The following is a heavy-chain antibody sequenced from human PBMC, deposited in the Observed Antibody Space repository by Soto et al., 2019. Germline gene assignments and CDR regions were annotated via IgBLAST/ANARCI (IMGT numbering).Heavy chain of an antibody. CDR1: GFTFSNAW. D-gene: IGHD4-17*01. CDR2: IKSKTDGGTT. J-gene: IGHJ6*02. CDR3: STVTTWYYYYGMDV. V-gene: IGHV3-15*01. Sequence: PGGSLRLSCAASGFTFSNAWMSWVRQAPGKGLEWVGRIKSKTDGGTTDYAAPVKGRFTISRDDSKNTLYLQMNSLKTEDTAVYYCSTVTTWYYYYGMDVWGQGTTVTVSS.